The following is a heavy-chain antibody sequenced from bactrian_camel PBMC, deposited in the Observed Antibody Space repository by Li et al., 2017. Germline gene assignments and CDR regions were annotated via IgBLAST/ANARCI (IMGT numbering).Heavy chain of an antibody. CDR1: GFTARSDH. Sequence: VQLVESGGGLVQPGASLKLSCVGSGFTARSDHMSWVRQGPGKGLEWVSSSSSGALSLVYADSVKGRFTISRDNAKNTVYLLMNSLKPEDTAVYYCVRERVWYGLTGDYWGQGTQVTVS. J-gene: IGHJ4*01. D-gene: IGHD2*01. CDR2: SSSGALSL. CDR3: VRERVWYGLTGDY. V-gene: IGHV3S40*01.